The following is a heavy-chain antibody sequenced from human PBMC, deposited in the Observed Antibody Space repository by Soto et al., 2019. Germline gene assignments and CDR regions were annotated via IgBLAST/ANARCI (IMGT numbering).Heavy chain of an antibody. CDR1: GFSLSTNGVG. V-gene: IGHV2-5*02. Sequence: QITLKESGPTLVKPTQTLTLTCTFSGFSLSTNGVGVGWIRQPPGKALEWLALIYWDDDKRYSPSLQGRLTLNKDTSKKRVVLTMTNMDPVDTATYYCAHSSRMTMYDYWGQGTLVTVSS. D-gene: IGHD3-10*02. J-gene: IGHJ4*02. CDR2: IYWDDDK. CDR3: AHSSRMTMYDY.